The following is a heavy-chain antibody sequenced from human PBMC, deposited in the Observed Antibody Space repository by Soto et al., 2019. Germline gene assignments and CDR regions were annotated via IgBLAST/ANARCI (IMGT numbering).Heavy chain of an antibody. J-gene: IGHJ6*02. CDR3: ARGDLEYKTYGMDV. Sequence: SVKVSCKASGGTFSSYAISWVRQAPGQGLEWMGGIIPIFGTANYAQKFQGRVTITAGESTSTAYMELSSLRSEDTAVYYCARGDLEYKTYGMDVWGQGTTVTVSS. CDR1: GGTFSSYA. D-gene: IGHD1-1*01. CDR2: IIPIFGTA. V-gene: IGHV1-69*13.